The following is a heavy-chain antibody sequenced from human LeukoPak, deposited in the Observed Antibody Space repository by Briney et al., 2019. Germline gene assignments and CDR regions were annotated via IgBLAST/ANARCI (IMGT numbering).Heavy chain of an antibody. Sequence: SETLSLTCSVSGGSISSDYWSWIRQPPGKGLQWIAFISYSGSPDYNPSLKSRVTISIDTSKNHFSLKLTSVTSADTAVYYCARGRASSRYFDFWGQGTLVTVSS. V-gene: IGHV4-59*01. J-gene: IGHJ4*02. CDR1: GGSISSDY. CDR3: ARGRASSRYFDF. CDR2: ISYSGSP. D-gene: IGHD6-13*01.